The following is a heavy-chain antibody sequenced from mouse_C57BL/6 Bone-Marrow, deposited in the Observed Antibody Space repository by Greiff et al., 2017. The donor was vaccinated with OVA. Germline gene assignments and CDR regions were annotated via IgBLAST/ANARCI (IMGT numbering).Heavy chain of an antibody. CDR1: GYAFTNYL. V-gene: IGHV1-54*01. D-gene: IGHD2-4*01. CDR3: ARRRYYDYDDFDV. CDR2: INPGSGGT. Sequence: QVQLKQSGAELVRPGTSVKVSCKASGYAFTNYLIEWVKQRPGQGLEWIGVINPGSGGTNYNEKFKGKATLTADKSSSTAYMQLSSLTSEDSAVYVVARRRYYDYDDFDVWGTGTTVTVSS. J-gene: IGHJ1*03.